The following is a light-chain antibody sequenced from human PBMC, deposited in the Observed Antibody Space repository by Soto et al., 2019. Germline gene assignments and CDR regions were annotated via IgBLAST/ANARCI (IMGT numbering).Light chain of an antibody. CDR1: SSDIGGYNY. V-gene: IGLV2-14*01. Sequence: QSVLTQPASVSGSPGQSITISCTGTSSDIGGYNYVSWYQQHPGKAPKLMICDVSVRLSGVSNRFSGSKSGNTASLTISGLQAEDEADYYCSSYTSSSTRDVFGPATKLTVL. CDR3: SSYTSSSTRDV. CDR2: DVS. J-gene: IGLJ1*01.